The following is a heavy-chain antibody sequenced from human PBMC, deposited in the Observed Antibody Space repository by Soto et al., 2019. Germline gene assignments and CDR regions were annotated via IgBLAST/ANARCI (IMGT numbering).Heavy chain of an antibody. Sequence: GGSLRLSCAASGFTFSSYSMNWVRQAPGKGLEWVSSISSSSSYIYYADSVKGRFTISRDNAKNSLYLQMNSLRAEDTAVYYCARGDYDILTGYYNGSKGDYWGQGTLVTVSS. CDR2: ISSSSSYI. CDR1: GFTFSSYS. V-gene: IGHV3-21*01. D-gene: IGHD3-9*01. CDR3: ARGDYDILTGYYNGSKGDY. J-gene: IGHJ4*02.